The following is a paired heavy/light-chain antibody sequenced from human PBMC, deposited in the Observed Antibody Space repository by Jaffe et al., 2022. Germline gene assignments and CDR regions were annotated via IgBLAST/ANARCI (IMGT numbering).Light chain of an antibody. Sequence: EIVLTQSPGTLSLSPGERATLSCRASQSVSSSYLAWYQQKPGQAPRLLIYGASSRATGIPDRFSGSGSGTDFTLTISRLEPEDFAVYYCQQYGSSPGTFGQGTRLEIK. CDR3: QQYGSSPGT. CDR1: QSVSSSY. CDR2: GAS. J-gene: IGKJ5*01. V-gene: IGKV3-20*01.
Heavy chain of an antibody. Sequence: QVQLVQSGAEVKKPGASVKVSCKASGYTFTSYGISWVRQAPGQGLEWMGWISAYNGNTNYAQKLQGRVTMTTDTSTSTAYMELRSLRSDDTAVYYCARAVLGYCSSTSCTFSLGLWYYYYYMDVWGKGTTVTVSS. D-gene: IGHD2-2*01. CDR1: GYTFTSYG. J-gene: IGHJ6*03. CDR2: ISAYNGNT. CDR3: ARAVLGYCSSTSCTFSLGLWYYYYYMDV. V-gene: IGHV1-18*01.